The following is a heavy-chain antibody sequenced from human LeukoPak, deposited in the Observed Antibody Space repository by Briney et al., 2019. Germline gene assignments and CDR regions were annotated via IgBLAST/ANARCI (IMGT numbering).Heavy chain of an antibody. CDR2: IYYSGNT. Sequence: SETLSLTCAVSGYSISSGYYWGWIRQPPGKGLEWIGSIYYSGNTYYNASLKSQVSISIDTSKNQFSLRLTSVTAADTAVYYCARQTGSGLFILPGGQGTLVTVSS. CDR3: ARQTGSGLFILP. CDR1: GYSISSGYY. V-gene: IGHV4-38-2*01. J-gene: IGHJ4*02. D-gene: IGHD3/OR15-3a*01.